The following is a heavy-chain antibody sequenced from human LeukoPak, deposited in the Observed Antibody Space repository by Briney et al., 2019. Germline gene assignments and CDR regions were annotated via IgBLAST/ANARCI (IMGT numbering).Heavy chain of an antibody. D-gene: IGHD3-22*01. V-gene: IGHV4-30-4*01. CDR2: IYYSGSD. J-gene: IGHJ4*02. CDR1: GGSISSGDYY. Sequence: SETLSLTCTVSGGSISSGDYYWSWIRQPPGKGLEWIGYIYYSGSDYYNPYLKCRVTISVDTSKNQFSLKLSSVTAADTAVYYCARATRYYYESSGLLDYWGQGTLVTVSS. CDR3: ARATRYYYESSGLLDY.